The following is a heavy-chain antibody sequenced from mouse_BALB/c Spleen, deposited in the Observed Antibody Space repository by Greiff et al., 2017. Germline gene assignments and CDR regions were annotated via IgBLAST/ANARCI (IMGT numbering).Heavy chain of an antibody. D-gene: IGHD2-14*01. Sequence: QVHVKQSGPGLVAPSQSLSITCTVSGFSLTSYGVHWVRQPPGKGLEWLGVIWAGGSTNYNSALMSRLSISKDNSKSQVFLKMNSLQTDDTAMYYCAREDRYYFDYWGQGTTLTVSS. CDR3: AREDRYYFDY. V-gene: IGHV2-9*02. J-gene: IGHJ2*01. CDR1: GFSLTSYG. CDR2: IWAGGST.